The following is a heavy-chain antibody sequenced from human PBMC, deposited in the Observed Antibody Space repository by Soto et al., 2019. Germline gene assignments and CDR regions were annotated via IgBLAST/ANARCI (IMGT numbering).Heavy chain of an antibody. D-gene: IGHD3-22*01. Sequence: SETLSLTCTVSGGSISDVDFYWSWIRQPPGKGLEWIGYIYYRGTTYFNPSLKTRVSISIDTSRGQFSLQLDSVTATDTAVYYCARLFAYYDKEPGAFDIWGQGTVITVSS. CDR1: GGSISDVDFY. J-gene: IGHJ3*02. V-gene: IGHV4-30-4*01. CDR2: IYYRGTT. CDR3: ARLFAYYDKEPGAFDI.